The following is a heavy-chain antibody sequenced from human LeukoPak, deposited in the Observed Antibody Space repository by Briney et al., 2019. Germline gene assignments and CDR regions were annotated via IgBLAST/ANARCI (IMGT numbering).Heavy chain of an antibody. CDR2: IYYSGST. Sequence: LRLSCAASGFTFSSYAMSWVRQAPGKGLEWIGYIYYSGSTYYNPSLKSRVTISVDTSKNQFSLKLSSVTAADTAVYYCARGSKWGQGTLVTVSS. V-gene: IGHV4-31*02. J-gene: IGHJ4*02. CDR1: GFTFSSYA. CDR3: ARGSK.